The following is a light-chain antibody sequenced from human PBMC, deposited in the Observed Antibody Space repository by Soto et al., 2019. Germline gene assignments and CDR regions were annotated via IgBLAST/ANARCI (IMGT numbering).Light chain of an antibody. V-gene: IGKV1-27*01. CDR2: AAS. CDR3: QQYNSAPLT. Sequence: DIQMTQSPSSLSASVGGRVTITCRASQGISTYLAWYQQKPGKVPKLLIYAASTLQSGVPSRFSGSGSGTEFTLTISSLQPEDVATSYCQQYNSAPLTFGGGTKVEIK. CDR1: QGISTY. J-gene: IGKJ4*01.